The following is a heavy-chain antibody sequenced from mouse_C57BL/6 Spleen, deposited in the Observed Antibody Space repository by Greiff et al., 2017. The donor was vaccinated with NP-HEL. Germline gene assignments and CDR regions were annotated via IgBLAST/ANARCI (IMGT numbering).Heavy chain of an antibody. CDR1: GYTFTDYY. J-gene: IGHJ4*01. D-gene: IGHD1-1*01. CDR2: IYPGSGNT. V-gene: IGHV1-76*01. Sequence: QVQLKQSGAELVRPGASVKLSCKASGYTFTDYYINWVKQRPGQGLEWIARIYPGSGNTYYNEKFKGKATLTAEKSSSTAYMQLSSLTSEDSAVYFCARDYGSDYYAMDYWGQGTSVTVSS. CDR3: ARDYGSDYYAMDY.